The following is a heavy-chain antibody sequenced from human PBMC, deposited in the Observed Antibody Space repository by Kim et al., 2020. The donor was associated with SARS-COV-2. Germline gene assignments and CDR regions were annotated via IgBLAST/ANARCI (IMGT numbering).Heavy chain of an antibody. CDR3: ARMTTVTTPDY. CDR2: T. Sequence: TNYNPSLKSRVTISVDTSKNQFSLKLSSVTAADTAVYYCARMTTVTTPDYWGQGTLVTVSS. V-gene: IGHV4-59*01. J-gene: IGHJ4*02. D-gene: IGHD4-4*01.